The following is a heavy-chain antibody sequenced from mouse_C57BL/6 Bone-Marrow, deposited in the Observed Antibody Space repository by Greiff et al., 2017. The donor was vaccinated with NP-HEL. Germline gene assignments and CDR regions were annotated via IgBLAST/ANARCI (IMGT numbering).Heavy chain of an antibody. J-gene: IGHJ3*01. CDR3: AREATMTTRGAWFAY. D-gene: IGHD2-4*01. CDR1: GFTFSSYA. Sequence: DVHLVESGGGLVKPGGSLKLSCAASGFTFSSYAMSWVRQTPEKRLEWVATISDGGSYTYYPDNVKGRFTISRANAKNNLYLQMSHLKSEDTAMYYCAREATMTTRGAWFAYWGQGTLVTVSA. CDR2: ISDGGSYT. V-gene: IGHV5-4*01.